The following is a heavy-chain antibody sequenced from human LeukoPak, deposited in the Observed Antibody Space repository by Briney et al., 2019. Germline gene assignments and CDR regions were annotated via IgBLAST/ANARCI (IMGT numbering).Heavy chain of an antibody. V-gene: IGHV3-15*01. D-gene: IGHD5-18*01. CDR3: TSVQLWLPAHFDY. CDR2: IKSKTDGGTT. Sequence: GGSLRLSCAASGFTFSNAWMSWVRQAPGKGLEWVGRIKSKTDGGTTDYAAPVKGRFTISRDDSKNTLSLQMNSLKAEDTAVYYCTSVQLWLPAHFDYWGQGTLVTVSS. CDR1: GFTFSNAW. J-gene: IGHJ4*02.